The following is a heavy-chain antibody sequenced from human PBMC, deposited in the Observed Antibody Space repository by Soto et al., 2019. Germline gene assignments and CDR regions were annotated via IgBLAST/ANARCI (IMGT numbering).Heavy chain of an antibody. CDR2: TYYRSKWYN. V-gene: IGHV6-1*01. CDR3: ARGYSSEYF. Sequence: SQTLSRTCAISGANVSSTSAAWNWIRQSPSRCLEWLGRTYYRSKWYNDYAVSVKSRITLNPETSNNQFSLQLNSVTPEDTAVYYCARGYSSEYFWGQGTTVTVSS. J-gene: IGHJ6*02. CDR1: GANVSSTSAA. D-gene: IGHD6-19*01.